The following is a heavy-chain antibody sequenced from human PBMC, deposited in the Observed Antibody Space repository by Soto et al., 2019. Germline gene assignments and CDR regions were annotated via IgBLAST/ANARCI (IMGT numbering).Heavy chain of an antibody. D-gene: IGHD2-2*02. CDR2: SNPLKGDT. V-gene: IGHV1-18*01. Sequence: ASVKVSCKASGYTFSTYGITWVRQAPGQGIDWMGWSNPLKGDTNSAARFQDRLTMTTDTSTRTAYMELRSLTSDDTAVYYCARVKVPAAILGAFDLWGQGTVVTVSS. CDR1: GYTFSTYG. CDR3: ARVKVPAAILGAFDL. J-gene: IGHJ3*01.